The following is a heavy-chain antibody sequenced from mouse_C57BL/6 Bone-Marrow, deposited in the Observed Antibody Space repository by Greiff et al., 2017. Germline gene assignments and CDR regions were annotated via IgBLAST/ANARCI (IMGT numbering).Heavy chain of an antibody. CDR3: TTRPLVATDWYFDV. J-gene: IGHJ1*03. V-gene: IGHV14-4*01. D-gene: IGHD1-1*01. Sequence: EVQLQQSGAELVRPGASVKLSCTASGFNIKDDYMHWVKQRPEQGLEWIGWIDPENGDTEYASKFQGKATITADTSSNTAYLQLSSLTSEDTAVYYCTTRPLVATDWYFDVWGTGTTVTVSS. CDR1: GFNIKDDY. CDR2: IDPENGDT.